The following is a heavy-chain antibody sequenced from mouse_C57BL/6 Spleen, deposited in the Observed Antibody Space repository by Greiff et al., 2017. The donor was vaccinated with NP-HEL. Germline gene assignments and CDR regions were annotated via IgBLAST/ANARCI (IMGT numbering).Heavy chain of an antibody. D-gene: IGHD1-1*01. J-gene: IGHJ3*01. V-gene: IGHV14-1*01. CDR2: IDPEDGDN. CDR1: GFNIKDYY. Sequence: EVQLQQSGAELVRPGASVKLSCTASGFNIKDYYMHWVKQRPEQGLAGIGRIDPEDGDNENAPKFQGKATMTADTSANTAYLQLSSLTSEDTAVYYCTTWGTTVVEGAWFAYWGHGTLVTVSA. CDR3: TTWGTTVVEGAWFAY.